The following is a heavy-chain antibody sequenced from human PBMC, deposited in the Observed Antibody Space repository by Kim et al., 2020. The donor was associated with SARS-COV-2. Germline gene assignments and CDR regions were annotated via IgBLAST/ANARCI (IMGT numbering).Heavy chain of an antibody. V-gene: IGHV4-39*01. CDR1: GGPISSSIYY. CDR3: AKAGNSEYYFDY. D-gene: IGHD6-13*01. J-gene: IGHJ4*02. CDR2: IYYSGST. Sequence: SETLSLTCTVSGGPISSSIYYWGWLRQPPGKGLEWIGSIYYSGSTYYNPSLKSRVTISVDTSKNQFSLTLSSVTAADTAVYYCAKAGNSEYYFDYWGQGTLVTVSS.